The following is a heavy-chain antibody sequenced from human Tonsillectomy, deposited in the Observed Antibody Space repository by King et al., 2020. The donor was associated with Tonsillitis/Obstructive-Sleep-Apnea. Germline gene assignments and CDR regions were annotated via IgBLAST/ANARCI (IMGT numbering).Heavy chain of an antibody. CDR1: GGSFSGYY. Sequence: VQLPQWGAGLLKPSETLSLPCAVYGGSFSGYYWNWIRQPPGKGLEWIGEINHSGSTNYNPSLKSRVTISLDTSKNQFSLKLSSVTAADTAVYYCARDKLITMVQGDAFEIWGQGTMVTVSS. D-gene: IGHD3-10*01. CDR3: ARDKLITMVQGDAFEI. CDR2: INHSGST. J-gene: IGHJ3*02. V-gene: IGHV4-34*01.